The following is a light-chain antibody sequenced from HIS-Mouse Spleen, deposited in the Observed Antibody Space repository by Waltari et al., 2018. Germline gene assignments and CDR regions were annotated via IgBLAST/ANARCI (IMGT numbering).Light chain of an antibody. CDR3: LQDYNYPRT. CDR2: AAS. Sequence: AIQMTQSPSSLSASVGDRVTITCRASQGIRNDLGWYQQKPGKAPKLLIYAASSLQSWVPSRFSGSGSGTDFTLTISSLQPEDFATYYWLQDYNYPRTFGQGTKVEIK. CDR1: QGIRND. V-gene: IGKV1-6*01. J-gene: IGKJ1*01.